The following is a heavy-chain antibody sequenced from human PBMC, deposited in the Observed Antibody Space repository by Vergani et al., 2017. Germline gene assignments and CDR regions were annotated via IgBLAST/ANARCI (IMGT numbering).Heavy chain of an antibody. V-gene: IGHV1-69*01. CDR1: GGTFSSYA. D-gene: IGHD6-13*01. CDR3: ARNLRPNISSWASDDYYYYGMDV. CDR2: IIPIFGTA. Sequence: QVQLVQSGAEVKKPGSSVKVSCKASGGTFSSYAISWVRQAPGQGLEWMGGIIPIFGTANYAQQFQGRVTITADETTSTAYMELSSLRSADTAVYYCARNLRPNISSWASDDYYYYGMDVWGQGTTVTVSS. J-gene: IGHJ6*02.